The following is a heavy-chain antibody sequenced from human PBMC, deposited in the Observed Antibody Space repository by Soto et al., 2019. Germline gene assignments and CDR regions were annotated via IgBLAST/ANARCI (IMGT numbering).Heavy chain of an antibody. Sequence: QITLKESGPTLVKPTQTLTLTCTFSGFSLTTSGMGVGWIRQPPGKALEWLALTYWNGDRRYSPSLKSRVTITTDTSKNQVVLTMANMDPVDTATYYCARIKGITYDWIADGMDVWGKGTTVTVSS. V-gene: IGHV2-5*01. CDR1: GFSLTTSGMG. J-gene: IGHJ6*04. CDR3: ARIKGITYDWIADGMDV. CDR2: TYWNGDR. D-gene: IGHD1-20*01.